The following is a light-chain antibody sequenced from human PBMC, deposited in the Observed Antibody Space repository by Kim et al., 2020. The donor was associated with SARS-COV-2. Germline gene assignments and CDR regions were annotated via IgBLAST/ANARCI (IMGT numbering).Light chain of an antibody. Sequence: GQMVTISCSGSRSNTARNTVNGYQHLPGTAPKLLLYSNNQRPSGVPDRLSGSKSGTSASLDIRGLQSDDEADYYCSAWDGRLNGCVFGGGTQPTVL. CDR1: RSNTARNT. V-gene: IGLV1-44*01. J-gene: IGLJ3*02. CDR3: SAWDGRLNGCV. CDR2: SNN.